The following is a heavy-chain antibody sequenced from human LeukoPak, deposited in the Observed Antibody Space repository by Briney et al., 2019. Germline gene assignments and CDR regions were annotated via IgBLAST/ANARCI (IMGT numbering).Heavy chain of an antibody. CDR2: IYYSGST. V-gene: IGHV4-59*01. CDR1: GGSITGSY. J-gene: IGHJ5*02. Sequence: SETLSLTCTVSGGSITGSYWSWLRQPPGKGLEYIGYIYYSGSTNYNPSLKSRVTISVDTSKNQFSLKLSSVTAADTAVYYCARCRVVPAAIWFDPWGQGTLVTVSS. D-gene: IGHD2-2*01. CDR3: ARCRVVPAAIWFDP.